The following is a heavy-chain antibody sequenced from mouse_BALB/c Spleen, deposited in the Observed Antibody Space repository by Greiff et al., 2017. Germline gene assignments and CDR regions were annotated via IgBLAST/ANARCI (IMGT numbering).Heavy chain of an antibody. CDR1: GYTFTDYN. D-gene: IGHD2-3*01. CDR2: INPNNGGT. Sequence: EVHLVESGPELVKPGASVKIPCKASGYTFTDYNMDWVKQSHGKSLEWIGDINPNNGGTIYNQKFKGKATLTVDKSSSTAYMELRSLTSEDTAVYYCARWLLRPGYFDYWGQGTTLTVSS. CDR3: ARWLLRPGYFDY. V-gene: IGHV1-18*01. J-gene: IGHJ2*01.